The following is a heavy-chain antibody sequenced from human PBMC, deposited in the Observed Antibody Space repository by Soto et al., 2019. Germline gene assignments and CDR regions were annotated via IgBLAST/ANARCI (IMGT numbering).Heavy chain of an antibody. D-gene: IGHD6-19*01. CDR1: GYTFTSYG. CDR2: ISAYNGNT. J-gene: IGHJ5*02. Sequence: QVQLVQSGAEVKKPGASVKVSCKASGYTFTSYGISWVRQAPGQGLEWMGWISAYNGNTNYAQKLQGRVTMTTDTXTXXASMELRGLRSDDPAVYYCARDPPHSSGCYAGFAPWGQGTLVSVSS. CDR3: ARDPPHSSGCYAGFAP. V-gene: IGHV1-18*01.